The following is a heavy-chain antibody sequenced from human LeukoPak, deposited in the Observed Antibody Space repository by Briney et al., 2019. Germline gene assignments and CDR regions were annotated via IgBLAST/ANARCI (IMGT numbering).Heavy chain of an antibody. J-gene: IGHJ3*02. Sequence: SETLSLTCTVSGGSVSDYYWSWIRQPPGKGLEWIGEINHSGSTNYNPSLKSRVTISVDTSKNQFSLKLSSVTAADTAVYYCARSRGWSYDAFDIWGQGTMVTVSS. CDR1: GGSVSDYY. CDR3: ARSRGWSYDAFDI. D-gene: IGHD2-15*01. V-gene: IGHV4-34*01. CDR2: INHSGST.